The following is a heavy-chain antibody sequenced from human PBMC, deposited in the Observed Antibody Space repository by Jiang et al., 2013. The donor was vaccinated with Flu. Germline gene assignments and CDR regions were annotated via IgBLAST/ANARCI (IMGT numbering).Heavy chain of an antibody. CDR2: ISGSGGST. D-gene: IGHD2/OR15-2a*01. J-gene: IGHJ3*02. CDR3: ANHFRPYIGMREDAFDI. Sequence: RLSCAASGFTFSSYAMSWVRQAPGKGLEWVSAISGSGGSTYYADSVKGRFTISRDNSKNTLYLQMNSLRAEDTAVYYCANHFRPYIGMREDAFDIWGQGTMVTVSS. CDR1: GFTFSSYA. V-gene: IGHV3-23*01.